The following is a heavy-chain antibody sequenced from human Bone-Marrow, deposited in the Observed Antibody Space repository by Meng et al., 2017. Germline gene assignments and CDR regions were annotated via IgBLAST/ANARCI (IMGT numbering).Heavy chain of an antibody. Sequence: ASVKVSCKASGYTFTSYAMHWVRQAPGQRLEWMGWINAGNGNTKYSQKFQGRVTITRDTSASTAYMELSSLRSEDTAVYYCARSPFRMVRGVYYYGMDVWGQGTTVT. V-gene: IGHV1-3*01. J-gene: IGHJ6*02. CDR1: GYTFTSYA. D-gene: IGHD3-10*01. CDR3: ARSPFRMVRGVYYYGMDV. CDR2: INAGNGNT.